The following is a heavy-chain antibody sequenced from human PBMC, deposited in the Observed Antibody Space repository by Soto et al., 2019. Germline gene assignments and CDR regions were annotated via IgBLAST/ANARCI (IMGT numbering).Heavy chain of an antibody. V-gene: IGHV1-69*13. CDR1: GGTFSSYA. J-gene: IGHJ4*02. D-gene: IGHD5-12*01. CDR2: IIPIFGTA. Sequence: SVKVSCKASGGTFSSYAISWVRQAPGQGLEWMGGIIPIFGTANYAQKFQGRVTITADEPTSTAYMELSSLRSEDTAVYYCARDHYSGYAHTHYFDYWGQGTLVTVSS. CDR3: ARDHYSGYAHTHYFDY.